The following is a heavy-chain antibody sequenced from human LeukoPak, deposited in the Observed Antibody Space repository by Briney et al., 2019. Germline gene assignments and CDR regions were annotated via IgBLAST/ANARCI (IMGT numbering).Heavy chain of an antibody. J-gene: IGHJ4*02. CDR1: GYTFTSYY. Sequence: ASVKVSCKASGYTFTSYYMHWVRQAPGQGLEWMGIINPSGGSTSYAQKFQGRVTMTRDTSICTAYMELSRLRSDDTAVYYCAREVGTYSSSWWLQEATDYWGQGTLVTVSS. CDR2: INPSGGST. D-gene: IGHD6-13*01. V-gene: IGHV1-46*01. CDR3: AREVGTYSSSWWLQEATDY.